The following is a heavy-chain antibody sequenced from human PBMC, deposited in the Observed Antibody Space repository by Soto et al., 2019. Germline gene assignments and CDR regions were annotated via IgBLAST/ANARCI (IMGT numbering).Heavy chain of an antibody. CDR2: IYYSGST. CDR3: ARYATTIFGVVTLPGGWFDP. J-gene: IGHJ5*02. V-gene: IGHV4-30-4*01. Sequence: SETLSLTCTVSGGSISSGDYYWSWIRQPPGKGLEWIGYIYYSGSTYYNPSLKSRVTISVDTSKNQFSLKLSSVTAADTAVYYCARYATTIFGVVTLPGGWFDPWGKGTLVTVSS. CDR1: GGSISSGDYY. D-gene: IGHD3-3*01.